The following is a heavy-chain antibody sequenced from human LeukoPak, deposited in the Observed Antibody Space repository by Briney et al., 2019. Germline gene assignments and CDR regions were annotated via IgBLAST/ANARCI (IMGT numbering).Heavy chain of an antibody. J-gene: IGHJ4*02. V-gene: IGHV4-39*01. CDR1: GGSISSNSYY. D-gene: IGHD6-19*01. Sequence: PSETLSLTCTVSGGSISSNSYYWGWIRQPPGKGLEWIGSIYYSGSAYYNPSLKSRVTISVDTSKNQFSLKLSSVTAADTAVYYCASTVAGIGYFDHWGQGTLVTVSS. CDR2: IYYSGSA. CDR3: ASTVAGIGYFDH.